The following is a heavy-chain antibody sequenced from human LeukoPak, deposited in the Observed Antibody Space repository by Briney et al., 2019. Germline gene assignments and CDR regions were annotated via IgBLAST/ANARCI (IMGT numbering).Heavy chain of an antibody. D-gene: IGHD1-26*01. CDR1: GFTFSDYY. CDR3: ARVRGSQTEGYYFDY. CDR2: ISSSGSTI. Sequence: GGPLRLSCAASGFTFSDYYMSWIRQAPGKGLEWVSYISSSGSTIYYADSVKGRFTISRDNAKNSLYLQMNSLRAEDTAVYYCARVRGSQTEGYYFDYWGQGTLVTVSS. J-gene: IGHJ4*02. V-gene: IGHV3-11*04.